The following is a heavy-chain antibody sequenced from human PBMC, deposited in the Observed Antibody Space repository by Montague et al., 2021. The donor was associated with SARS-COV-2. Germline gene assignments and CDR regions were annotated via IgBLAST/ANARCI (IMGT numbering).Heavy chain of an antibody. D-gene: IGHD3-9*01. CDR1: GFSLSTSGVG. J-gene: IGHJ4*02. V-gene: IGHV2-5*02. CDR2: IYWDDDK. CDR3: AQSSDVLRYFDWTDKMRGFDY. Sequence: PALVKPTQTLTLTCTFSGFSLSTSGVGVGWIRQPPGKALEWLALIYWDDDKRYSPSLKSRLTITKDTSKNQVVLTMTNMDPVDSATYYCAQSSDVLRYFDWTDKMRGFDYWGQGTLVTVSS.